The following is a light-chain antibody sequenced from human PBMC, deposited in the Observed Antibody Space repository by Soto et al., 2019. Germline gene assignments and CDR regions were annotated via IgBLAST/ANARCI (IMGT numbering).Light chain of an antibody. CDR1: SSNIGSNT. CDR2: SNN. CDR3: ATWYDSLNGFVV. Sequence: QSVLTQPPSASVTPGQRVTISCSGSSSNIGSNTVNWYQQVPGTAPKLLIYSNNLRPSGVPDRFSGSKSGTSASLVISGLQSEDEADYYCATWYDSLNGFVVFGGGTKLTVL. V-gene: IGLV1-44*01. J-gene: IGLJ2*01.